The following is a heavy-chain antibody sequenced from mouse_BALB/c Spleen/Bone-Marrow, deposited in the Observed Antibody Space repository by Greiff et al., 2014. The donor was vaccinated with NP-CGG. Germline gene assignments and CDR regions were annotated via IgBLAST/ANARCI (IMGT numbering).Heavy chain of an antibody. CDR2: ISGYYGDA. CDR3: ARSGKVRNAMDY. D-gene: IGHD2-14*01. J-gene: IGHJ4*01. V-gene: IGHV1S137*01. Sequence: QVQLKESGAELVRPGVSVKISCKGSGYTFTDYAIHWVKQSQAKSLEWIGLISGYYGDAIYNQKFKGKATMTVDKSSSTAYMDLARLTSEDSAIYYCARSGKVRNAMDYWGQGTSVTVSS. CDR1: GYTFTDYA.